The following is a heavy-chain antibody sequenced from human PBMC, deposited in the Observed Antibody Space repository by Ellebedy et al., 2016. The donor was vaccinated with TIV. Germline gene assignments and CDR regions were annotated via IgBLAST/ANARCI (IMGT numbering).Heavy chain of an antibody. CDR3: ARAPES. CDR1: GGSIGSGYYY. J-gene: IGHJ5*02. V-gene: IGHV4-39*07. CDR2: NYFNGDT. Sequence: SETLSLXXTASGGSIGSGYYYWGWIRQSPGKGLEWIVSNYFNGDTYYNPSLKSRVTISVDMSRRQFFLSLRSVTAADTAVYYCARAPESWGQGMPVTVSS.